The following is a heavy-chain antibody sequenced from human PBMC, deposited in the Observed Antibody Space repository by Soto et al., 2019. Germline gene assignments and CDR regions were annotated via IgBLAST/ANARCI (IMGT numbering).Heavy chain of an antibody. CDR3: AKGSLYTVTIPFDY. D-gene: IGHD4-17*01. V-gene: IGHV3-23*01. J-gene: IGHJ4*02. CDR1: GFTFSSYA. CDR2: ISGSGGST. Sequence: HPGGSLRLSCAASGFTFSSYAMSWVRQAPGKGLEWVSAISGSGGSTYYADSVKGRFTISRDNSKNTLYLQMNSLRAEDTAVYYCAKGSLYTVTIPFDYWGQGTLVTVSS.